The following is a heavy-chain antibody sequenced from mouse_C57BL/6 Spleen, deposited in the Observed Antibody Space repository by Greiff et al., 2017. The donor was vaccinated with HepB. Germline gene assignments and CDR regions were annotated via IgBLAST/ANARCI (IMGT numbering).Heavy chain of an antibody. CDR2: IYPGGGYT. CDR3: ARSYDPYYYAMDY. D-gene: IGHD2-12*01. V-gene: IGHV1-63*01. CDR1: GYTFTNYW. Sequence: VQVVESGAELVRPGTSVKMSCKASGYTFTNYWIGWAKQRPGHGLEWIGDIYPGGGYTNYNEKFKGKATLTADKSSSTAYMQFSSLTSEDSAIYYCARSYDPYYYAMDYWGQGTSVTVSS. J-gene: IGHJ4*01.